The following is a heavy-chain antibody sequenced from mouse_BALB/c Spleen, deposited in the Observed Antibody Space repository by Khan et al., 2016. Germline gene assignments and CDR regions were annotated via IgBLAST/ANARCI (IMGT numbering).Heavy chain of an antibody. CDR2: INTNTGEP. CDR1: EYTFTNYG. D-gene: IGHD2-13*01. J-gene: IGHJ4*01. V-gene: IGHV9-3*02. CDR3: ARTDDYPYYAMDY. Sequence: QIQLVQSGPELKKPGETVKISCKVSEYTFTNYGMNWVKQAPGKGLKWMGWINTNTGEPTYAEEFKGRFAFSFEASASTSYSQINNLKNEDSATYFCARTDDYPYYAMDYWGQGTSVTVSS.